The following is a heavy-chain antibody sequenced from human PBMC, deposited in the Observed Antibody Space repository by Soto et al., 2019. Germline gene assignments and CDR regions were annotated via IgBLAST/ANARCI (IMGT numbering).Heavy chain of an antibody. J-gene: IGHJ6*02. D-gene: IGHD1-20*01. Sequence: GGSLRLSCAASGFTFSSYGMHWVRQAPGKGLEWVAVIWYDGSNKYYADSVKGRFTISRDNSKNTLYLQMNSLRAEDTAVYYCARGYGFLRHYYYYGMDVWGQGTTVTVS. CDR2: IWYDGSNK. CDR3: ARGYGFLRHYYYYGMDV. CDR1: GFTFSSYG. V-gene: IGHV3-33*01.